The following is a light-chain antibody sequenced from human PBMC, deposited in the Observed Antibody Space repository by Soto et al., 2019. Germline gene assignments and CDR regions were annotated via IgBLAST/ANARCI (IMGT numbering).Light chain of an antibody. CDR1: SSNIGRNS. CDR2: GNN. V-gene: IGLV1-44*01. J-gene: IGLJ1*01. Sequence: QSVLSHARSVCWTPGHRVTITCSGSSSNIGRNSVNWYQHLPGTAPKLLTHGNNHRPSGVPDRFSGSKSGTSASLAISGLQPEDEADYCCAAWDDSLNEYVFGDGTKVTVL. CDR3: AAWDDSLNEYV.